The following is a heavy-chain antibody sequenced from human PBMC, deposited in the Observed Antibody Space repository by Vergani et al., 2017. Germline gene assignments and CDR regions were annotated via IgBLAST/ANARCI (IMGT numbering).Heavy chain of an antibody. D-gene: IGHD2-2*01. CDR1: GGSISSYY. CDR2: IYYSGST. Sequence: QVQLQESGPGLAKPSETLSPTCTVSGGSISSYYWSWIRQPPGKGLEWIGYIYYSGSTNYNPSFKSRVTISVDTSKNQFSLKLSSVTAADTAVYYCARSQVYCSSPSCLGWFDPWGQGTLVTVSS. CDR3: ARSQVYCSSPSCLGWFDP. V-gene: IGHV4-59*01. J-gene: IGHJ5*02.